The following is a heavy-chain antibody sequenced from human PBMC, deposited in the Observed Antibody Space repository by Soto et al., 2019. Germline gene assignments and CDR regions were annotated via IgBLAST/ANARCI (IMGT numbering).Heavy chain of an antibody. V-gene: IGHV3-11*01. CDR1: GFTFKDYY. CDR3: ARDYTYFTNGMCYFDY. Sequence: QVQLVESGGGLVRPGGSLTLSCGVSGFTFKDYYMTWIRQAPGKGLEWVSYMSGSGDTIYYADSVKGRFTISRDNARNSLYLQMTSLRVEDTAVYYCARDYTYFTNGMCYFDYWGQGTLVAVSS. D-gene: IGHD2-8*01. J-gene: IGHJ4*02. CDR2: MSGSGDTI.